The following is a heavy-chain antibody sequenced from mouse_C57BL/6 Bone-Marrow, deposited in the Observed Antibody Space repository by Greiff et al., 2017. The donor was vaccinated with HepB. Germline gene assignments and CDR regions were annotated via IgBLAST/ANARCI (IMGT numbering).Heavy chain of an antibody. V-gene: IGHV5-4*03. Sequence: EVMLVESGGGLVKPGGSLKLSCAASGFTFSSYAMSWVRQTPDKRLEWVATISDGGSYTYYPDNVKGRFTISRDNAKNNLYLQRSHLTAEDTAMYYSARGDDRSRYFDYWGQGTTLTVSS. J-gene: IGHJ2*01. CDR1: GFTFSSYA. CDR2: ISDGGSYT. D-gene: IGHD2-2*01. CDR3: ARGDDRSRYFDY.